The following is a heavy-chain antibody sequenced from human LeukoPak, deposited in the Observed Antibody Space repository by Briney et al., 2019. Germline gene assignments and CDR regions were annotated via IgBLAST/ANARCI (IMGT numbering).Heavy chain of an antibody. J-gene: IGHJ6*04. V-gene: IGHV3-30*18. Sequence: PGGSLRLSCAASGFTFSSYGMHWVRQAPGKGLEWVAVISYDGSNKYYAGSVKGRFTISRDNSKNTLYLQMNSLRAEDTAVYYCAKTYYYGSGSYSNYYYGMGVWGKGTTVTVSS. CDR3: AKTYYYGSGSYSNYYYGMGV. CDR1: GFTFSSYG. D-gene: IGHD3-10*01. CDR2: ISYDGSNK.